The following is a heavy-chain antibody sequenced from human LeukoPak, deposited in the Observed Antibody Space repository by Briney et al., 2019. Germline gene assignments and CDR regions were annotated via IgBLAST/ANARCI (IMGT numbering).Heavy chain of an antibody. D-gene: IGHD3-16*01. CDR3: ARGRGWVDH. J-gene: IGHJ4*02. Sequence: GGSLRLSCEVSGITFSNFAMAWVRQAPGKGLEWVANIHDDGRVTNYVDSVKGRFTISRDDARNSVYLQLNSLRAEDTALYYCARGRGWVDHWGQGTLVTVSS. CDR1: GITFSNFA. V-gene: IGHV3-7*01. CDR2: IHDDGRVT.